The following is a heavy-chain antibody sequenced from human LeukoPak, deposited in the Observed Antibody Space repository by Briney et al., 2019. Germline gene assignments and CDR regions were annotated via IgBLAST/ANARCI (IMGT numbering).Heavy chain of an antibody. CDR2: ISWNSGSI. J-gene: IGHJ4*02. CDR3: AREVGYVDGGIDY. Sequence: SGGSLRLSCAASGFTFDDYAMHWVRQAPGKGLEWVSGISWNSGSIGYADSVKGRFTISRDNAKNSLYLQMNSLRAEDTAVYYCAREVGYVDGGIDYWGQGTLVTVSS. CDR1: GFTFDDYA. D-gene: IGHD2-8*02. V-gene: IGHV3-9*01.